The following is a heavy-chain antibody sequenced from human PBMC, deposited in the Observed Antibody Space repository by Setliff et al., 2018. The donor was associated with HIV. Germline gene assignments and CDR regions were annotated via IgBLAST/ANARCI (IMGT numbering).Heavy chain of an antibody. CDR2: LYPSGST. J-gene: IGHJ3*02. CDR1: GGSMSPYY. D-gene: IGHD2-8*01. V-gene: IGHV4-4*07. Sequence: PSETLSLTCSVSGGSMSPYYWSWIRQPAGKGLEWIGRLYPSGSTIYNPSLRSRVTLSVDTSKNQFSLKLSSVTAADTAVYYCARVFPPIRGAPFGVPPGVFDILGQGSMVTVSS. CDR3: ARVFPPIRGAPFGVPPGVFDI.